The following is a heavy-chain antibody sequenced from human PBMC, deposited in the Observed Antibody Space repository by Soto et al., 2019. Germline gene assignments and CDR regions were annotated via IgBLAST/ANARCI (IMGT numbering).Heavy chain of an antibody. CDR1: GFSISTSGVG. V-gene: IGHV2-5*01. Sequence: QITLKESGPTLVKATQTLTLTCTFSGFSISTSGVGVGWIRQPPGKALEWLALIYWNDDKRYSPSLKSSLTITKATSKNQVVLTMNIIDPVDTATYYCAHVYSSEYYYSMDVWGQGTTVTVS. J-gene: IGHJ6*02. CDR2: IYWNDDK. D-gene: IGHD6-25*01. CDR3: AHVYSSEYYYSMDV.